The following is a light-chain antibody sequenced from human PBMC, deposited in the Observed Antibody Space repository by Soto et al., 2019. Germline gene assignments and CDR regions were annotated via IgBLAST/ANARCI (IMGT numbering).Light chain of an antibody. CDR3: SSYARSSTWV. CDR2: EVS. V-gene: IGLV2-14*01. CDR1: SSGVGGYNY. J-gene: IGLJ3*02. Sequence: QSVLTQPASVSGSPGQSITLSCTGTSSGVGGYNYVSWYQQHPGKAPKLIIYEVSNRPSGVSNRFSGSKSGNTASLTISGLQAEDEADYYCSSYARSSTWVFGGGTKLTVL.